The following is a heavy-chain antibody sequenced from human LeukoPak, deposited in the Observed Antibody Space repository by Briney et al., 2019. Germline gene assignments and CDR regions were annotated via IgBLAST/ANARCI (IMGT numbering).Heavy chain of an antibody. D-gene: IGHD2-2*01. CDR1: GGSISSYY. J-gene: IGHJ4*02. CDR3: ARGVVVPAAIDY. V-gene: IGHV4-59*01. Sequence: SETLSLTCTVSGGSISSYYWSWIRQPPGKGLEWIGYIYYSGSTNYNPSLKSRVTISVDTSKNQFSLKLSSVTAADTAVYYCARGVVVPAAIDYWGQGTLVTVSS. CDR2: IYYSGST.